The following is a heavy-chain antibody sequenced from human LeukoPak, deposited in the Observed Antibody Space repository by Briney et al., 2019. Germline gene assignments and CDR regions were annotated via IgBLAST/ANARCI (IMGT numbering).Heavy chain of an antibody. CDR1: SGPFTDYA. CDR3: ARSSAPVGGVGGSGSWFEP. D-gene: IGHD3-16*01. Sequence: SVNASRKASSGPFTDYAFNWVRQAPGQRLGWMEGIIPVVATPTYARQFRDRVTITTADSTKTIYMDLRSLGFEDTAVCYCARSSAPVGGVGGSGSWFEPWGQGTVVAVSS. V-gene: IGHV1-69*05. J-gene: IGHJ5*02. CDR2: IIPVVATP.